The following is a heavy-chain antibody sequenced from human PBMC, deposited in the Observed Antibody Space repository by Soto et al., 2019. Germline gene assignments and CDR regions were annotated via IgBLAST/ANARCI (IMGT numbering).Heavy chain of an antibody. CDR2: IKQDGSEK. CDR1: GFTFRSYW. V-gene: IGHV3-7*03. D-gene: IGHD2-2*02. CDR3: ARRVYCTTTYCYTVVGGYFYGMDV. J-gene: IGHJ6*02. Sequence: GGSLRLSCAGSGFTFRSYWMSWVRQAPGKGLERVANIKQDGSEKYYVDSVKGRFTISRDNAKNSLYLEMNGLTAEDTAVYYCARRVYCTTTYCYTVVGGYFYGMDVWGQGTTVTVSS.